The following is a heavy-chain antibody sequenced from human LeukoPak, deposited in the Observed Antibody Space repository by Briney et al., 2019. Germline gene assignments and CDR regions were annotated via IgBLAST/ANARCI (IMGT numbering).Heavy chain of an antibody. D-gene: IGHD3-22*01. CDR1: GFTFSSYE. V-gene: IGHV3-48*03. CDR3: ASGLLLLRGGAFDI. Sequence: GGSLRLSCAASGFTFSSYEMNWVRQAPGKGLEWVSYISSSGSTIYYADSVKGRFTISRDNAKNSLYLQMNSLRAEDTAVYYCASGLLLLRGGAFDIWGQGTMVTVSS. J-gene: IGHJ3*02. CDR2: ISSSGSTI.